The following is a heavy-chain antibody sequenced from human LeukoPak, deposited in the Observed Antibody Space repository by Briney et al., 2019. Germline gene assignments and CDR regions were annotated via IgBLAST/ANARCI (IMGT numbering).Heavy chain of an antibody. CDR3: AREFGSNFDY. V-gene: IGHV3-9*01. D-gene: IGHD3-16*01. J-gene: IGHJ4*02. CDR1: GFAFDDYA. Sequence: GGSLRLSCAVSGFAFDDYAMHWVRQVPGKGLEWVSGINWNSDSIGYADSVKGRFTTSRDNAKNSLYLQMNSLRAEDTALYYCAREFGSNFDYWGQGTLVTVSS. CDR2: INWNSDSI.